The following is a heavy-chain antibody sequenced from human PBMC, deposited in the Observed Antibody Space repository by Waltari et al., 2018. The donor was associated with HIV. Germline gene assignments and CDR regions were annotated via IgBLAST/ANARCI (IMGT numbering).Heavy chain of an antibody. CDR2: ISAHNGNT. V-gene: IGHV1-18*01. CDR1: GYTYITYG. CDR3: ARVVRDLVGATVDH. Sequence: QVQLVQSGAEVEKPGASMKVSCKASGYTYITYGIAGVRQAPRQGLDWMGWISAHNGNTIYAQKFQDRITMTIDTSSKSAYLQLRSLRSDDTAIYYCARVVRDLVGATVDHWGPGTLVTVSS. J-gene: IGHJ4*02. D-gene: IGHD1-26*01.